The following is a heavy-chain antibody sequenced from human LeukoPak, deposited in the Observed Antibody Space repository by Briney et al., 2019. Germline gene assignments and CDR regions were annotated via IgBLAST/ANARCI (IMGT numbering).Heavy chain of an antibody. J-gene: IGHJ5*02. Sequence: SETLSLTCTVSGGSISSYYWSWIRQPPGKGLEWIGYIYYSGSTNYNPSLKSRVTISVDTSKNQFSLKLSPVTAADTAVYYCARGGAERRYRSEAIDPWGQGTLVTVSS. CDR3: ARGGAERRYRSEAIDP. D-gene: IGHD1-26*01. CDR1: GGSISSYY. V-gene: IGHV4-59*01. CDR2: IYYSGST.